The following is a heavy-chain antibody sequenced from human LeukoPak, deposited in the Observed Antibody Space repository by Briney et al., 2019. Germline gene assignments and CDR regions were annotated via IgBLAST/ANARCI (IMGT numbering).Heavy chain of an antibody. D-gene: IGHD2-15*01. CDR1: GFTFSSYW. J-gene: IGHJ4*02. CDR3: ARDGGYCSGVSCYSDLDY. CDR2: INSDGSST. V-gene: IGHV3-74*01. Sequence: PGGSLRLSCAASGFTFSSYWMHWVRQAPGKGLVWVSRINSDGSSTSHADSVKGRFTISRDNAKNTLYLQMNSLRAEDTAVYYCARDGGYCSGVSCYSDLDYWGQGTLVTVS.